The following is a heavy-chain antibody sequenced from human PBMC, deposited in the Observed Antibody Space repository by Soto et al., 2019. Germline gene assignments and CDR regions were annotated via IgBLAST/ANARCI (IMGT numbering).Heavy chain of an antibody. J-gene: IGHJ3*01. CDR3: ARDPRSGWAHDAFDV. Sequence: QVHLVQSGAEVKMPGSSVRVSCASSGGAFSTSDIGWVRQSPGQGLEWMGGIIPVFGAATYAQKFKGRVTITADESTRTAYVEMGSLKAEDTATYYCARDPRSGWAHDAFDVWGPGTFIIVSS. CDR2: IIPVFGAA. CDR1: GGAFSTSD. V-gene: IGHV1-69*01. D-gene: IGHD3-22*01.